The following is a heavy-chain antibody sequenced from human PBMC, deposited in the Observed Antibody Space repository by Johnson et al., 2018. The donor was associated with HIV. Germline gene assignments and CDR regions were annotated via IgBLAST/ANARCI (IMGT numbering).Heavy chain of an antibody. CDR2: ITGRGGST. CDR1: GFTFSSYA. J-gene: IGHJ3*02. V-gene: IGHV3-23*04. CDR3: AKMLDLGDDGSDI. D-gene: IGHD3/OR15-3a*01. Sequence: VQLVESGGDLVQPGGSLRLSCAASGFTFSSYAMSWVRQAPGTGLEWVSSITGRGGSTYYADSVTGRCTISRDNSKNTLYLQMNSLRVEDTAMYYCAKMLDLGDDGSDIWGQGTMVTVSS.